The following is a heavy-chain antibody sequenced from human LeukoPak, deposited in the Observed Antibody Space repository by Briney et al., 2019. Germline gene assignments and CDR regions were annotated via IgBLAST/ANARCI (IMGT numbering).Heavy chain of an antibody. V-gene: IGHV3-15*01. CDR3: TTDSGAY. CDR2: VKRIIDGETT. Sequence: GGSLRLSCTASGFTFSNAWMTWVRQAPGKGLEWVGRVKRIIDGETTQYAAPVKGRFVISRDDSKTTVYLQMNSLKTEDTAMYYCTTDSGAYWGQGSLVTVPS. D-gene: IGHD3-10*01. CDR1: GFTFSNAW. J-gene: IGHJ4*02.